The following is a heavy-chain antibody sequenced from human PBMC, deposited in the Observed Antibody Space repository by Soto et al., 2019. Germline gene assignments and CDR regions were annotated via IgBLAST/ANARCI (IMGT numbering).Heavy chain of an antibody. CDR1: GFTVSSNY. D-gene: IGHD3-9*01. Sequence: AGGSLRLSCAASGFTVSSNYMSWVRQAPGKGLEWVSVIYSGGSTYYADSVKGRFTISRDNSKNTLYLQMNSLRAEDTAVYYCARDSPVLRYFDRLPRPYYYYYGVDVWGQGTTVTVSS. CDR3: ARDSPVLRYFDRLPRPYYYYYGVDV. J-gene: IGHJ6*02. V-gene: IGHV3-53*01. CDR2: IYSGGST.